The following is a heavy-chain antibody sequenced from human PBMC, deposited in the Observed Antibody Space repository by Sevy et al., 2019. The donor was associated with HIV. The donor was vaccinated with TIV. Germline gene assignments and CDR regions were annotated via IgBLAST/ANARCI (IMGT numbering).Heavy chain of an antibody. Sequence: SETLSLTCAVYGGSFSGYYWSWIRQPPGKGLEWFGEINHSGSTNYNPSLKSRVTISVDTSKNQFSLKLGSVTAADTAVYYCARGLGGGYSSLTRLGKWFDPWGQGTLVTVSS. CDR2: INHSGST. D-gene: IGHD6-19*01. CDR1: GGSFSGYY. J-gene: IGHJ5*02. CDR3: ARGLGGGYSSLTRLGKWFDP. V-gene: IGHV4-34*01.